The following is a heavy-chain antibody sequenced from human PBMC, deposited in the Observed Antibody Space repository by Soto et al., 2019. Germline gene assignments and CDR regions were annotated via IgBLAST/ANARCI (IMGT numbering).Heavy chain of an antibody. J-gene: IGHJ4*02. CDR1: GLTFRAYS. V-gene: IGHV3-21*01. CDR3: TSGESTFGDYASRFDH. D-gene: IGHD4-17*01. Sequence: EVQLVESGGGLVKPGGSLRLSCAASGLTFRAYSLHWVRQTPGKGLEWVSSISSGSTHTYYADSVKGRFTISRDNAEKSRLLQMDSLRQEDTAVDYCTSGESTFGDYASRFDHWGQGTLVTVSS. CDR2: ISSGSTHT.